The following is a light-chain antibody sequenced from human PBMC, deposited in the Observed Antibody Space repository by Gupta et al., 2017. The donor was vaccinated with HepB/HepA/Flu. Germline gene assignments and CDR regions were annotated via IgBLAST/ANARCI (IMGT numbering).Light chain of an antibody. V-gene: IGKV1-33*01. CDR2: DAS. J-gene: IGKJ2*03. CDR1: QDIINY. Sequence: DIQMTQSPSSLSASVGDRVIITCQASQDIINYLNWYQQKPGKAPKLLIYDASNLETGVPSRFSGSGSGTDFTVTISSLQPEDIATYYCQQYEDVPPSFGQGTRLDLK. CDR3: QQYEDVPPS.